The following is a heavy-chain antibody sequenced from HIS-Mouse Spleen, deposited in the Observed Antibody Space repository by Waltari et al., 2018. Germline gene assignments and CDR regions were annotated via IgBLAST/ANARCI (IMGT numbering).Heavy chain of an antibody. V-gene: IGHV4-39*07. CDR2: IYYSGRT. CDR3: AREIPYSSSWYDWYFDL. J-gene: IGHJ2*01. D-gene: IGHD6-13*01. CDR1: GGSISSSSYY. Sequence: QLQLQESGPGLVKPSETLSLTCTVSGGSISSSSYYWGWIRQPPGKGLEWIGSIYYSGRTYHTPSPKSRVTISVDTSKNQFSLKLSSVTAADTAVYYCAREIPYSSSWYDWYFDLWGRGTLVTVSS.